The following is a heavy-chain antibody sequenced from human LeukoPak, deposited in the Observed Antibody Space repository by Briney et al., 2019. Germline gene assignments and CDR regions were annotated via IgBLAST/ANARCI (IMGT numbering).Heavy chain of an antibody. D-gene: IGHD3-3*01. J-gene: IGHJ3*02. CDR3: AKDTGRPTDAITMEDNAFDI. Sequence: GGSLRLSCAASGFTFSSYAMHWVRQDPGKGLVWVSRISSDASITSYADPVKGRFTISRDNAKNSLYLQMDSLRAEDTALYYCAKDTGRPTDAITMEDNAFDIWGQGTMVTVSS. CDR1: GFTFSSYA. CDR2: ISSDASIT. V-gene: IGHV3-74*01.